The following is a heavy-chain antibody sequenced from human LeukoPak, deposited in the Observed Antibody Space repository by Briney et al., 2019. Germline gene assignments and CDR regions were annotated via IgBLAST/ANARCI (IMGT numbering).Heavy chain of an antibody. CDR3: ARGGVSSSWYFYYYYYGMDV. J-gene: IGHJ6*02. CDR1: GFTFSSYW. V-gene: IGHV3-74*01. CDR2: ISSDGSST. Sequence: GGSLRLSCAASGFTFSSYWMHWVRQTPGKGLVWVSRISSDGSSTTYAESVKGRFTISRDNAKNTLYLQMNSLRAEDTAVYYCARGGVSSSWYFYYYYYGMDVWGQGTTVTVSS. D-gene: IGHD6-13*01.